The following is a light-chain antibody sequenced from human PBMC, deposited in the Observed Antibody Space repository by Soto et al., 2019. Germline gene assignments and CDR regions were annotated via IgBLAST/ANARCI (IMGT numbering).Light chain of an antibody. CDR2: STN. Sequence: QTVVTQEPSFSVSPGGTVTLTCGLSSGSVSTSYYPSWYQQTPGQAPRTLIYSTNTRSSGVPDRFSGSILGNKAALTLTGAQADYESDYYCVLYMGRGPWVVGGGTKVTVL. CDR1: SGSVSTSYY. J-gene: IGLJ3*02. CDR3: VLYMGRGPWV. V-gene: IGLV8-61*01.